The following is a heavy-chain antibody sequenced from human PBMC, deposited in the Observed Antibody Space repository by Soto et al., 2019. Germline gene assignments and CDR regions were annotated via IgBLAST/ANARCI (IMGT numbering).Heavy chain of an antibody. Sequence: PSETLSLTCAVYGGSISGYYWSWIRQPPGKGLEWIGEINHSGSTNYNPSLKSRVTISVDTSKNQFSLKLSSVTAADTAVYYCARYPRRTGLSRWFDPWGQGTLVTVSS. CDR3: ARYPRRTGLSRWFDP. D-gene: IGHD1-1*01. J-gene: IGHJ5*02. CDR1: GGSISGYY. V-gene: IGHV4-34*01. CDR2: INHSGST.